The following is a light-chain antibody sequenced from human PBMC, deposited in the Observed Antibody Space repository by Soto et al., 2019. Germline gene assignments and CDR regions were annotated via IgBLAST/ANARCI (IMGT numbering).Light chain of an antibody. CDR2: EVS. CDR1: SSDVGAYKY. J-gene: IGLJ3*02. CDR3: TSYVGSNIWV. V-gene: IGLV2-8*01. Sequence: QSALTQPPSASGSPGQSVTISCTGTSSDVGAYKYVSWYQQYPGKAPKLMIYEVSKRPSGVPARFSGSKSGNTASLTVSGLHAEEEADYYCTSYVGSNIWVFGGGTKLTVL.